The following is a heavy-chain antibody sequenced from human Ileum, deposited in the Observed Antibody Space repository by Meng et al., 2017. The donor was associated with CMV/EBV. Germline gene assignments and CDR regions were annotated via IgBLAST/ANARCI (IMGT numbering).Heavy chain of an antibody. CDR2: IHHDGREK. J-gene: IGHJ4*02. V-gene: IGHV3-7*01. Sequence: GGSLRLSCEVSGFTLSDHWMTWVRQAPGKGLEWVANIHHDGREKYYGDSVKGRFTVSRDNAKRSIYLQMNSLRAEDTAVYYCVRDVGNWHIFPYFLDSWGQGTLVTVSS. CDR3: VRDVGNWHIFPYFLDS. CDR1: GFTLSDHW. D-gene: IGHD2/OR15-2a*01.